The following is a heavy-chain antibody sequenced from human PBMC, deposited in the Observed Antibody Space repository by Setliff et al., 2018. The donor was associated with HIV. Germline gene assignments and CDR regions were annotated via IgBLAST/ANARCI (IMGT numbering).Heavy chain of an antibody. D-gene: IGHD6-13*01. CDR1: GGSISSGSYY. CDR3: ARVPTSSWYVTTQRTKEYFHH. J-gene: IGHJ1*01. V-gene: IGHV4-61*09. Sequence: SETLSLTCTVSGGSISSGSYYWSWIRQPAGKGLEWIGHIHTSGSSSYNPSLKSRVIISLDTSRNQFSLRLSSVTAADTAIYYCARVPTSSWYVTTQRTKEYFHHWGQGTLVTVSS. CDR2: IHTSGSS.